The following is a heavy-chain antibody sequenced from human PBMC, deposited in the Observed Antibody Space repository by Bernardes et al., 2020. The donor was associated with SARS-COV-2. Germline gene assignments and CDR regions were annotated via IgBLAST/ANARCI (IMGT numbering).Heavy chain of an antibody. V-gene: IGHV4-34*01. D-gene: IGHD1-26*01. CDR1: GGSFSGYY. CDR3: SSTRGDYSESSGAYYYYGMDV. Sequence: SETLSLTCAVYGGSFSGYYWSWIRQPPGKGLEWIGEINHSGSTNYKPSLKSRVTISVDTSKKQFSLKLSSVTAADTAVYYFSSTRGDYSESSGAYYYYGMDVWGQGTTVTVSS. J-gene: IGHJ6*02. CDR2: INHSGST.